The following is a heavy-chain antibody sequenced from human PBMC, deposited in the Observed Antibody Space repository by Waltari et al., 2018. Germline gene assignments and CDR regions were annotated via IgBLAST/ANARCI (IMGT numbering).Heavy chain of an antibody. V-gene: IGHV4-30-4*08. CDR3: VRSGYIYGANAFDI. CDR1: GGSISSGHYY. CDR2: IYYTGSS. Sequence: QVQLQESGPGLVKPSQNLSLTCTVSGGSISSGHYYWSWFRQPPGKALEWIGYIYYTGSSYYNPSLKSRVIISVDMSKSQFSLKVSSVTAADTALYYCVRSGYIYGANAFDIWGQGTMVTVSS. J-gene: IGHJ3*02. D-gene: IGHD5-12*01.